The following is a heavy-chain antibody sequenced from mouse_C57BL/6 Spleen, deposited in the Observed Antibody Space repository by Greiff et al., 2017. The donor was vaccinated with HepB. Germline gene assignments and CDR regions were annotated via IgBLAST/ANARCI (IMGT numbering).Heavy chain of an antibody. V-gene: IGHV5-4*01. J-gene: IGHJ1*03. CDR1: GFTFSSYA. CDR2: ISDGGSYT. D-gene: IGHD3-3*01. CDR3: ARAGAGRRDWYFDV. Sequence: DVQGVESGGGLVKPGGSLKLSCAASGFTFSSYAMSWVRQTPEKRLEWVATISDGGSYTYYPDNVKGRFTISRDNAKNNLYLQMSHLKSEDTAMYYCARAGAGRRDWYFDVWGTGTTVTVSS.